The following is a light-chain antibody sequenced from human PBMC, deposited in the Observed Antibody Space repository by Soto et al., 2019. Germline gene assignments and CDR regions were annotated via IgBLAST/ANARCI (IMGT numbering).Light chain of an antibody. CDR3: QQSYTFPTWT. CDR1: QSVRSY. CDR2: GAS. J-gene: IGKJ1*01. V-gene: IGKV3-11*01. Sequence: EVVLTQSPATLSLSPGESATLSCRASQSVRSYLAWYQQKPGQAPRLLIYGASNRATGIPARFSGSGSGTDFTLTISSLEPEDFATYYCQQSYTFPTWTFGQGTTVEIK.